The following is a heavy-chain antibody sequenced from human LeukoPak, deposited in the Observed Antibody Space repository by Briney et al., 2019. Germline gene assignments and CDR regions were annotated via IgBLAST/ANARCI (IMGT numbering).Heavy chain of an antibody. V-gene: IGHV4-34*01. J-gene: IGHJ5*02. CDR2: INHSGST. CDR3: ARRRHYGILTGSNNWFDP. Sequence: TSETLSLTCAVYGGSFSGYYWSWIRQPPGKGLEWIGEINHSGSTNYNPSLKSRVTISVDTSKNQFSLKLSSVTAADTAVYYCARRRHYGILTGSNNWFDPWGQGTLVTVSS. D-gene: IGHD3-9*01. CDR1: GGSFSGYY.